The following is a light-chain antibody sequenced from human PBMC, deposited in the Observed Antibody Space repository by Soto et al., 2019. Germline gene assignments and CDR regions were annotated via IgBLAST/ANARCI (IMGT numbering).Light chain of an antibody. Sequence: DIPMTQSPSSLSASVGDRVTITCRASQGISSYLAWYQQKPGKVPKLLIYAASTLQSGVPSRFSGSGSGTDFTLTISSLQPEDVATYYCQKYNSAPRTFGPGTKVHIK. CDR2: AAS. J-gene: IGKJ3*01. CDR3: QKYNSAPRT. V-gene: IGKV1-27*01. CDR1: QGISSY.